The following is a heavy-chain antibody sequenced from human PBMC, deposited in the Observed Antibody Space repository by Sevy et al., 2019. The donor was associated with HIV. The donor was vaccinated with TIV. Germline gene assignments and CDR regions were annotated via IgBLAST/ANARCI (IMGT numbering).Heavy chain of an antibody. CDR1: GYTLSQVS. CDR3: TRDRYTLVRGIIMTWFDP. V-gene: IGHV1-24*01. D-gene: IGHD3-10*01. Sequence: ASVKVSCKVSGYTLSQVSMHWVRQVPGKGLEWMGSFDPEDGETIYTQKFQGRLTMTEDTSTDTAYMELSSLKSADTAVYYCTRDRYTLVRGIIMTWFDPWGQGTLVTVSS. CDR2: FDPEDGET. J-gene: IGHJ5*02.